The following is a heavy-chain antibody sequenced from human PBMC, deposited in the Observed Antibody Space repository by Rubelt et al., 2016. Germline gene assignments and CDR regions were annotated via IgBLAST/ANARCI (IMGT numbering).Heavy chain of an antibody. CDR1: GGSISSSSYY. V-gene: IGHV4-39*07. J-gene: IGHJ4*02. CDR3: ARDKGYTYGPFDY. CDR2: IYYSGST. D-gene: IGHD5-18*01. Sequence: QLQLQESGPGLVKPSETLSLTCTVSGGSISSSSYYWGWIRQPPGKGLEWIGSIYYSGSTNYNPSLKVPVTMSLDTSKIQFSLKLYSVTAADTAVYYCARDKGYTYGPFDYWGQGTLVTVSS.